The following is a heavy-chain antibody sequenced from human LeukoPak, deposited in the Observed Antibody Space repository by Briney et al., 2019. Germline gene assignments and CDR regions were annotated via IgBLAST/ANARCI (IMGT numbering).Heavy chain of an antibody. CDR3: ARGNYDFWSVLRSNWFDP. CDR1: GGSISSSSYY. V-gene: IGHV4-39*01. D-gene: IGHD3-3*01. Sequence: WETLSLTCTVSGGSISSSSYYWGWIRQPPGKGLEWIGSIYYSGSTYYNPSLKSRVTISVDTSKNQFSLKLSSVTAADTAVYYCARGNYDFWSVLRSNWFDPWGQGTLVTVSS. CDR2: IYYSGST. J-gene: IGHJ5*02.